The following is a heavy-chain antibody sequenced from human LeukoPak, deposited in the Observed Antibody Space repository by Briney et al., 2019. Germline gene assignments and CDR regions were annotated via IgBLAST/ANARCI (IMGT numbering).Heavy chain of an antibody. J-gene: IGHJ4*02. CDR2: INHSGST. V-gene: IGHV4-34*01. CDR3: AGVRDAPYYFDY. CDR1: GGSFSGYY. Sequence: SETLSLTCAVYGGSFSGYYWSWIRQPPGKGLEWIGEINHSGSTNYNPSLKSRVTISVDTSKNQFSLKLSSVTAADTAVYYCAGVRDAPYYFDYWGQGTLVTVSS. D-gene: IGHD2-21*02.